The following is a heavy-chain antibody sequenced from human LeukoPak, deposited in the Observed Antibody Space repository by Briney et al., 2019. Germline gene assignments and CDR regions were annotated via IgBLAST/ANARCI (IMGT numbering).Heavy chain of an antibody. Sequence: ASVKVSCKASGYTFTSCAMHWVRQAPGQRLEWMGWINAGNGNTKYSQKFQGRVTITRDTSASTAYMELSSLRSEDTAVYYCARDIRGYSYGPLDAFDIWGQGTMVTVSS. D-gene: IGHD5-18*01. CDR3: ARDIRGYSYGPLDAFDI. J-gene: IGHJ3*02. V-gene: IGHV1-3*01. CDR2: INAGNGNT. CDR1: GYTFTSCA.